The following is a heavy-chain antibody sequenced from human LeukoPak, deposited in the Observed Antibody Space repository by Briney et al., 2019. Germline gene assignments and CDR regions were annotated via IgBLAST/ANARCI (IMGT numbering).Heavy chain of an antibody. D-gene: IGHD3-9*01. V-gene: IGHV3-23*01. Sequence: GGSLRLSCAASGFTFSSYAMSWVRQASGKGLEWVSAISGSGGSTYYADSVKGRFTISRDNSKNTLYLQMNSLRAEDTAVYYCAKGPPNYDILTGYDYWGQGTLVTVSS. J-gene: IGHJ4*02. CDR2: ISGSGGST. CDR1: GFTFSSYA. CDR3: AKGPPNYDILTGYDY.